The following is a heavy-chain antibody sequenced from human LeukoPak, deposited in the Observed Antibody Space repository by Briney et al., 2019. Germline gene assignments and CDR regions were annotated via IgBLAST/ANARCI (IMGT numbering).Heavy chain of an antibody. CDR3: ALHVLLFGWRNWFDP. CDR1: GYTFTSYG. D-gene: IGHD2-21*02. V-gene: IGHV1-18*04. J-gene: IGHJ5*02. Sequence: ASVKVSCKASGYTFTSYGISWVRQAPGQGLEWMGWISAYNGNTNYAQKLQGRVTMTTDTSTSTAYMELRSLRSDDTAVYYCALHVLLFGWRNWFDPWGQGTLVTVFS. CDR2: ISAYNGNT.